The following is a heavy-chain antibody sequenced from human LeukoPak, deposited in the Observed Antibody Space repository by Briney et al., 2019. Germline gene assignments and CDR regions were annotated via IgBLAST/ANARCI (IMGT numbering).Heavy chain of an antibody. V-gene: IGHV3-7*01. J-gene: IGHJ3*01. D-gene: IGHD4-11*01. CDR1: GFNFNVYI. CDR3: ARDKDTVTPPDAFDV. CDR2: IKEDGSEI. Sequence: GGSLRLSCEASGFNFNVYIMYWVRQAPGKGLEWVANIKEDGSEIHYVDSVKGRFTISRDNAKSSLYLQMNSLRAEDTAVYYCARDKDTVTPPDAFDVWGQGTMVTVSS.